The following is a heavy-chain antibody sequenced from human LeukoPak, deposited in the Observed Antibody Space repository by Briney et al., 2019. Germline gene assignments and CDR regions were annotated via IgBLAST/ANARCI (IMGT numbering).Heavy chain of an antibody. V-gene: IGHV1-2*02. CDR1: GYTFSVYY. CDR3: ARDLTLNY. J-gene: IGHJ4*02. Sequence: ASVKVSCKASGYTFSVYYIHWVRQAPGQGLEWLGWINPNSGDTNYVQKFQGRVTMTRDTSISTAYMELSRLTSDDTATYCCARDLTLNYWGQGTLVTVSS. D-gene: IGHD3-9*01. CDR2: INPNSGDT.